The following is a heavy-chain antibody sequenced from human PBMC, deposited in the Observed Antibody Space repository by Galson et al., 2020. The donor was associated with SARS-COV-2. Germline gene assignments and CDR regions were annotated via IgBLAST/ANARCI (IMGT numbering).Heavy chain of an antibody. V-gene: IGHV4-59*08. Sequence: SETLSLTCTVSGGSIRSYYWNWIRQPPGKGLEWIGYIYNSGSTDYNPSLKSRVSISLDASKNQFSLRLSSVTAADTAVYYCRGYVSGSTLDYWGQGTVVTVSS. CDR1: GGSIRSYY. CDR2: IYNSGST. J-gene: IGHJ4*02. D-gene: IGHD3-10*01. CDR3: RGYVSGSTLDY.